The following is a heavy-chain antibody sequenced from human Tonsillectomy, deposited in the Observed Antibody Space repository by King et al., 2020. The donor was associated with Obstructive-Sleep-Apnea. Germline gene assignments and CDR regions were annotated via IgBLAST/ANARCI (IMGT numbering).Heavy chain of an antibody. CDR2: ISGSGGST. J-gene: IGHJ4*02. D-gene: IGHD3-22*01. Sequence: VQLVESGGGLVQPGGSLRISCAASGFTFSSYAMSWVRQAPGKGLEWGSAISGSGGSTYYADSVTGRFTISRATSKNTLYLQMSSLRAEETAVYYCAKLRNYYDSSGYSTPHGYWGQGTLVTVSS. V-gene: IGHV3-23*04. CDR3: AKLRNYYDSSGYSTPHGY. CDR1: GFTFSSYA.